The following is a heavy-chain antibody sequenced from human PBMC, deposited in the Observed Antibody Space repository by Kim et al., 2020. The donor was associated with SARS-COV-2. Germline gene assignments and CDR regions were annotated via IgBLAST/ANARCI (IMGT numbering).Heavy chain of an antibody. CDR2: VDHSGTT. V-gene: IGHV4-4*02. CDR1: GASISSSSC. J-gene: IGHJ5*02. Sequence: SETLSLTCVVSGASISSSSCWSWVRQPPGKGLEWIGEVDHSGTTSYNVSLKSRVTISVDKSKNQFSLRLNSVSAADTAVYYCARGVSSAWTLRAWFDPWGQATLVTVSP. CDR3: ARGVSSAWTLRAWFDP. D-gene: IGHD3-22*01.